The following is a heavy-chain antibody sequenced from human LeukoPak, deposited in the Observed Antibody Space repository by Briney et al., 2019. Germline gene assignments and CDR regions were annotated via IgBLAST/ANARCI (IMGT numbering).Heavy chain of an antibody. J-gene: IGHJ4*02. Sequence: GGSLRLSCTASGFTFGDYAVTWVRQAPGKGLEWVGFIRSKPFGGTAEYAASVKGRFTISRDDSKSIGYLQMNSLKTEDTAVYYCSRGGPCGSGDWGQGTLVTVSS. CDR1: GFTFGDYA. CDR2: IRSKPFGGTA. CDR3: SRGGPCGSGD. V-gene: IGHV3-49*04. D-gene: IGHD3-10*01.